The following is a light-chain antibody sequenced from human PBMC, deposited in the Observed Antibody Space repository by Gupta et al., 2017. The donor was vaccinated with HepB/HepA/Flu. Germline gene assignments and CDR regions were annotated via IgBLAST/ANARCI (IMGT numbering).Light chain of an antibody. J-gene: IGLJ2*01. CDR3: CSYAGSSTSVV. CDR1: SSDVGSYNL. CDR2: EVS. Sequence: QSALTQPASVSGSPGQSITISCTGTSSDVGSYNLVSWCQQHPGKAPKLMIYEVSKRPSGVSNRFSGSKSGNTASLTISGLQAEDEADYYCCSYAGSSTSVVFGGGTKLTVL. V-gene: IGLV2-23*02.